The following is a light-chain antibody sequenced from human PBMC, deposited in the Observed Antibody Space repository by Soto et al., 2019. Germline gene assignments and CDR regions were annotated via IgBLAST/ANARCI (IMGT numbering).Light chain of an antibody. Sequence: QSVLTQSPSASASLGASVKLTCTLSSGHSNYAIAWHQQQPEKGTRYLMKLNRDGSHSKGDGIPNRFSGSSSGAERYLTIASLQSDDEADYYCQTWGTGIVIFGGGTKLTVL. J-gene: IGLJ2*01. CDR1: SGHSNYA. V-gene: IGLV4-69*01. CDR3: QTWGTGIVI. CDR2: LNRDGSH.